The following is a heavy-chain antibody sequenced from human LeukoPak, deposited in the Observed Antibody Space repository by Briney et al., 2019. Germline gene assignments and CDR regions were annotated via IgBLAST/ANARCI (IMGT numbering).Heavy chain of an antibody. CDR3: ARDRTTVTTDAFDI. CDR1: GFTFSSYG. CDR2: IWYDGSNI. Sequence: PGSSLRLSCAASGFTFSSYGMHWLRQAPGKGLEWLAVIWYDGSNIYYADSVKGRFAISRDNSKNTLYLLLNSLRAEDTAVYYCARDRTTVTTDAFDIWGQGTMVTVSS. V-gene: IGHV3-33*01. D-gene: IGHD4-17*01. J-gene: IGHJ3*02.